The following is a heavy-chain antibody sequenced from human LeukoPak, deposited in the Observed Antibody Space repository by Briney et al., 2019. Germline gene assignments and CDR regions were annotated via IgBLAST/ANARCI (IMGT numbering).Heavy chain of an antibody. V-gene: IGHV4-34*01. Sequence: SETLSLTCAVYGGSFSGYYWSWIRQPPGKGLEWIGEINHSGSTNYNPSLKSRVTISVDTSKNQFSLKLSSVTAADTAVYYCARGSTRYYYGSGRPLDYWGQGTLVTVSS. CDR3: ARGSTRYYYGSGRPLDY. J-gene: IGHJ4*02. D-gene: IGHD3-10*01. CDR1: GGSFSGYY. CDR2: INHSGST.